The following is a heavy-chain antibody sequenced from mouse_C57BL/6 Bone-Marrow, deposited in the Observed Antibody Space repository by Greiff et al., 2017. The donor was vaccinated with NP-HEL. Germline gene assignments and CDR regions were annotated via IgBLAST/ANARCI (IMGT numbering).Heavy chain of an antibody. V-gene: IGHV1-52*01. Sequence: VQLQQPGAELVRPGSSVKLSCKASGYTFTSYWMHWVKQRPIQGLEWIGNIDPSDSDTHYTQQFKDKATLTVDKSSSTASMQLRRLTSAASAVFYGARRGVAWFAYWGQGTLVTGSA. CDR2: IDPSDSDT. CDR3: ARRGVAWFAY. CDR1: GYTFTSYW. J-gene: IGHJ3*01.